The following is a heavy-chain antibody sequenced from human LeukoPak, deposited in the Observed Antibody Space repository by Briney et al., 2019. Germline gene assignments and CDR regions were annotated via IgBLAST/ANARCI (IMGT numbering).Heavy chain of an antibody. D-gene: IGHD3-22*01. V-gene: IGHV3-15*01. CDR2: TRSKTDGGTT. J-gene: IGHJ4*02. CDR1: GFSFSSAW. Sequence: GGSLRLSCAASGFSFSSAWMNWVRQAPGKGLEWVGLTRSKTDGGTTDYAAPVRGRFTISRDDIQNTMYLQMNSLKTEDTAVYYCRLVVTPQGLGSWGQGTLVTVSS. CDR3: RLVVTPQGLGS.